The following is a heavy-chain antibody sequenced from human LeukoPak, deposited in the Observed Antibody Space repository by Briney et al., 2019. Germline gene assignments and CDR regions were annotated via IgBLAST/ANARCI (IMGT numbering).Heavy chain of an antibody. D-gene: IGHD3-10*01. J-gene: IGHJ5*02. CDR1: GGSISSGSYY. CDR3: ARSVRSYSGSGNNWFDP. Sequence: SETLSLTCTVSGGSISSGSYYWSWIRQPAGKGLEWIGRIYTSGSTNYNPSLKSRVTISVDTSKNQLSLKLSSVTAADTAVYYCARSVRSYSGSGNNWFDPWGQGTLVTVSS. V-gene: IGHV4-61*02. CDR2: IYTSGST.